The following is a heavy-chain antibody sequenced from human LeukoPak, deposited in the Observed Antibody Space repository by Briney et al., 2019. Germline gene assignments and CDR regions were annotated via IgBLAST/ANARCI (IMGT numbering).Heavy chain of an antibody. CDR1: GYTFTSYY. J-gene: IGHJ6*02. D-gene: IGHD6-19*01. CDR2: INPSGGST. V-gene: IGHV1-46*01. CDR3: ARDFVGAVAGNYYYYGMDV. Sequence: ASVTVSCKASGYTFTSYYMHWVRQAPGQGLEWMGIINPSGGSTSYAQKFQGRVTMTRDTSTSTVYMELSSLRSEDTAVYYCARDFVGAVAGNYYYYGMDVWGQGTTVTVSS.